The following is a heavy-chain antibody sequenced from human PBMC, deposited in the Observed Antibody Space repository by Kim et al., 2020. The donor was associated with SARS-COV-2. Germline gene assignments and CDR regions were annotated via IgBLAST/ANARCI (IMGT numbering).Heavy chain of an antibody. J-gene: IGHJ4*02. CDR1: GGSFSNYD. D-gene: IGHD2-21*02. Sequence: SVKVSCKTSGGSFSNYDINWVRQAPGQGPEWMGGIIPISGTRNYAQEFQGRVTITADESTSTTHMELSSLRFEDTAFYYCARSPRTGLNPPWDFWGQGTQVTVSS. CDR2: IIPISGTR. V-gene: IGHV1-69*13. CDR3: ARSPRTGLNPPWDF.